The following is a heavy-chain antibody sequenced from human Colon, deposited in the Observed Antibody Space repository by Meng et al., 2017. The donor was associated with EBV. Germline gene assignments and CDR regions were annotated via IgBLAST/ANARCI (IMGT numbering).Heavy chain of an antibody. J-gene: IGHJ4*02. V-gene: IGHV4-39*07. CDR2: ISYGGST. Sequence: QRRLQDGRPGLAKHSETLSLTCTVFGGSISSSSYSCAWIRQPPGKGLEWIGGISYGGSTSYNPSLKSRVTISIDTSKNQFSLSLTSVTAADTAIYYCARGIQIWHEIDYWGQGTLVTVSS. CDR1: GGSISSSSYS. D-gene: IGHD5-18*01. CDR3: ARGIQIWHEIDY.